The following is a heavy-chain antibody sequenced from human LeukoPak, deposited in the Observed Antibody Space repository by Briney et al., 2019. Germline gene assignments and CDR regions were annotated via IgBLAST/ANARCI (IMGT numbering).Heavy chain of an antibody. CDR3: ARVRAIAAAGNYVDAFDI. V-gene: IGHV4-4*07. CDR1: GGSISSYY. D-gene: IGHD6-13*01. Sequence: KPSETLSLTCTASGGSISSYYWSWIRQPAGKGLEWIGRIYTSGSTNYNPSLKSRVTMSVDTSKNQFSLKLGSVTAADTAVYYCARVRAIAAAGNYVDAFDIWGQGTMVTVSS. CDR2: IYTSGST. J-gene: IGHJ3*02.